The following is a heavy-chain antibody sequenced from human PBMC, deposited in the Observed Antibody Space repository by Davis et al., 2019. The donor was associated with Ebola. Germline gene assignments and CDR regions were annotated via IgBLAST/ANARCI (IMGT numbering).Heavy chain of an antibody. Sequence: PGGSLRLSCAASGFTFSSYAMHWVRQAPGKGLEWVAAMSYDGNNKYYADSVKGRFTISRDNSKNTLYLQMNSLRAEDTAVYYCGRNYPDDTKGYYYMDVWGKGTTVTVSS. CDR2: MSYDGNNK. CDR1: GFTFSSYA. CDR3: GRNYPDDTKGYYYMDV. D-gene: IGHD5-24*01. V-gene: IGHV3-30-3*01. J-gene: IGHJ6*03.